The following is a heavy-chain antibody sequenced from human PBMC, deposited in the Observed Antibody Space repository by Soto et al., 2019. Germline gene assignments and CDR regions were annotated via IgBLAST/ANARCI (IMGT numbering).Heavy chain of an antibody. J-gene: IGHJ6*02. V-gene: IGHV1-18*04. CDR1: GYTFTSYG. CDR2: ISAYNGNT. Sequence: QVQLVQSGAEVKKPGASVKVSCKASGYTFTSYGISWVRQAPGQGPEGMGWISAYNGNTNHAQKLHGRVTMTTDRPTSTAYMELGSLRSDDTAVYYRARSLTEGYCSITGCYTRPLYGMDVWGQGTTVTVSS. CDR3: ARSLTEGYCSITGCYTRPLYGMDV. D-gene: IGHD2-2*02.